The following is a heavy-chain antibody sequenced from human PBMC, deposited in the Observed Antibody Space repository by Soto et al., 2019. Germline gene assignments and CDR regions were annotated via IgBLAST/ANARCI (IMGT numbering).Heavy chain of an antibody. D-gene: IGHD6-13*01. J-gene: IGHJ4*02. Sequence: QVPLVQSGAEVKKPGASVKVSCKASGYTFTDYAIHWLRQAPGQRFVWMGWINAGNGNTKYSQKFQDRVTITRDTSASTAYMELSSLTSEDTAVYYCARVGYSSTNWGQGTLVTVSS. CDR1: GYTFTDYA. V-gene: IGHV1-3*01. CDR3: ARVGYSSTN. CDR2: INAGNGNT.